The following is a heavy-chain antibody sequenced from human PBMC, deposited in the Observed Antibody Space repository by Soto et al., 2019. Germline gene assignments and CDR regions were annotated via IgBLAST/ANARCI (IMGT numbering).Heavy chain of an antibody. CDR2: IYYSGST. D-gene: IGHD6-19*01. J-gene: IGHJ6*04. Sequence: QVQLQESGPGLVKPSETLSLTCTVSGGSVSSGSYYWSWIRQPPGKGLEWIGYIYYSGSTNYNPSRTDRVTVSVDTSTSQFSLNPSSVTAADTAVYYCARGIEGWDQGPACYGMDAWGEGTTVTVSS. CDR1: GGSVSSGSYY. CDR3: ARGIEGWDQGPACYGMDA. V-gene: IGHV4-61*01.